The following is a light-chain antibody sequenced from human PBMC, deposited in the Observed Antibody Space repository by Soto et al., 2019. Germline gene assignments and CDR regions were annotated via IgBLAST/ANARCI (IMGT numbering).Light chain of an antibody. CDR1: QNIWSNY. CDR3: QQYHSPPLT. Sequence: EIVLTQSPGTLSLSPGQRATLSCRASQNIWSNYVAWFQQTPGQAPRLLIYGAVNKASGIPDRFSGSGSGTEFTLTISSLEPEDFVVYYCQQYHSPPLTFGQGTKVEIK. CDR2: GAV. V-gene: IGKV3-20*01. J-gene: IGKJ1*01.